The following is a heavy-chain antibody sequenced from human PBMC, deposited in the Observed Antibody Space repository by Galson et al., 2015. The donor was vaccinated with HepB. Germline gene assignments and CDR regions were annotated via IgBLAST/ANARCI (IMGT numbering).Heavy chain of an antibody. CDR1: GFTFSSYA. V-gene: IGHV3-23*01. D-gene: IGHD3-22*01. J-gene: IGHJ5*02. CDR2: ISGSGGST. Sequence: SLRLSCAASGFTFSSYAMSWVRQAPGKGLGWVSAISGSGGSTYYADSVKGRFTISRDNSKNTLYLQMNSLRAEDTAVYYCAKAGVYYYDSRDWFDPWGQGTLVTVSS. CDR3: AKAGVYYYDSRDWFDP.